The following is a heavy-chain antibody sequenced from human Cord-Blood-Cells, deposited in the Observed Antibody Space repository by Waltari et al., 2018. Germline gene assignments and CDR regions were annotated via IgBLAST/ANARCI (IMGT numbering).Heavy chain of an antibody. Sequence: QVQLQQWGAGLLKPSETLSLTCAVYGGSFSGYYWSWIRQPPGKGLEWIGEINHSGSNNYNPSLKSRVTISVDTSKNQFSLKLSSVTAADTAVYYCARGGRLWAARSFDYWGQGTLVTVSS. CDR1: GGSFSGYY. J-gene: IGHJ4*02. CDR3: ARGGRLWAARSFDY. CDR2: INHSGSN. V-gene: IGHV4-34*01. D-gene: IGHD6-6*01.